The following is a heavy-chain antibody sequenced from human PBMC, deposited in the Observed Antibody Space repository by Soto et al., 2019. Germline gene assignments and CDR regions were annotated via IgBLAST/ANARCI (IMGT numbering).Heavy chain of an antibody. CDR1: GYTFTSYG. CDR3: ARVPSGYYDSSGYSPYGMDV. J-gene: IGHJ6*02. V-gene: IGHV1-18*04. D-gene: IGHD3-22*01. Sequence: QVQLVQSGAEVKKHGASVKVSCKASGYTFTSYGISWVRQAPGQGLEWMGWISAYNGNTNYAQKLQGRVTMTTDTSTSTAYMELRSLRSDDTVVYYCARVPSGYYDSSGYSPYGMDVWGQGTTVTVSS. CDR2: ISAYNGNT.